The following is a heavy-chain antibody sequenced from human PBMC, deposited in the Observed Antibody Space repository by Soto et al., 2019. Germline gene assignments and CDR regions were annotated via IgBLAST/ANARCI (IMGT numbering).Heavy chain of an antibody. CDR3: ARDKAQTGLYYYSFES. CDR2: ISTSGST. CDR1: GDSISNYY. D-gene: IGHD3-22*01. Sequence: SETLSLTCTVSGDSISNYYWSWIRQAAGKGLEWIGHISTSGSTNYNPSLKSRVTMSVDTSKNLFSLRLNSVTAAVTAVYYCARDKAQTGLYYYSFESWGQGILVAASS. J-gene: IGHJ4*02. V-gene: IGHV4-4*07.